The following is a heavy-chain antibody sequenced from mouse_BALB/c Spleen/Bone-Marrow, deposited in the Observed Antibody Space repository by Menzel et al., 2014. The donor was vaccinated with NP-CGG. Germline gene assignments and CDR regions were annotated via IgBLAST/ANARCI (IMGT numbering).Heavy chain of an antibody. J-gene: IGHJ3*01. CDR2: FHPYNDDT. Sequence: QVQLQQSGAELVKPGASVKMSCKAFGYTFTTYPIEWMKQNHGKSLEWIGNFHPYNDDTKYNEKFKGKAKLTVEKSSSTVYLGISGLKSDEFCVYYCTRGGGFAYWGQGTLVTVSA. CDR1: GYTFTTYP. CDR3: TRGGGFAY. V-gene: IGHV1-47*01.